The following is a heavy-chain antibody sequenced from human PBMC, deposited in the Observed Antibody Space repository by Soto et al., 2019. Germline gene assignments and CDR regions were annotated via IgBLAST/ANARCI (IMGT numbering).Heavy chain of an antibody. CDR1: GFTFSSFA. CDR2: ISYDGGYK. D-gene: IGHD1-26*01. CDR3: ARDPRGGSYLGDFDY. Sequence: QVQLVESGGGVVQPGRSLRLSCAASGFTFSSFAIHWVRQAPGKGLEWVALISYDGGYKYYADSVKGRFTISRDNSKNTLYLLLNSLRPEDTAVYYCARDPRGGSYLGDFDYWGQGTLVTVSS. V-gene: IGHV3-30-3*01. J-gene: IGHJ4*02.